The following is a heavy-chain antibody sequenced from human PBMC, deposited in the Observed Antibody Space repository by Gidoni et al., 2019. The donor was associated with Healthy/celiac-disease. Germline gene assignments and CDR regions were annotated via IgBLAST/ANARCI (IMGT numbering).Heavy chain of an antibody. Sequence: EVQLLESGGGLVQPGGSLRLSCAAAGFTFSSYAMSWVRQAPGKGLEWVSAISGSGGSTYYADSGKGRFTISRDNSKNTLYLQMNSLRAEDTAVYYCAKGRDFWSGRGGSNLFDPWGQGTLVTVSS. CDR2: ISGSGGST. D-gene: IGHD3-3*01. CDR3: AKGRDFWSGRGGSNLFDP. J-gene: IGHJ5*02. V-gene: IGHV3-23*01. CDR1: GFTFSSYA.